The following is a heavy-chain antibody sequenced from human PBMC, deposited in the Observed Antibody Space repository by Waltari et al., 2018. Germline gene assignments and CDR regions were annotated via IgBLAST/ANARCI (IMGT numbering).Heavy chain of an antibody. V-gene: IGHV4-59*11. Sequence: SISSHYWSWIRQPPGKGLEWIGYIYYSGSTNYNPSLKSRVTISVDTSKNQFSLKLSSVTAADTAMYYCARDRAVGAISPWGQGTLVTVSS. D-gene: IGHD1-26*01. CDR1: SISSHY. CDR3: ARDRAVGAISP. CDR2: IYYSGST. J-gene: IGHJ4*02.